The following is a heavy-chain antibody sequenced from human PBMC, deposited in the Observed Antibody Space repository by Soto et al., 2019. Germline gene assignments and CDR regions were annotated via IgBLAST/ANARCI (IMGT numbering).Heavy chain of an antibody. V-gene: IGHV3-7*03. CDR2: IPQEGGDG. J-gene: IGHJ6*02. CDR3: ARDQLILPAHDFFYGSDV. Sequence: DVQLVESGGGLVQPGESLKLSCEVSGFTFSMYSMSWVRQAPGKGLEWVAKIPQEGGDGHYLDSVKGRFIISRDNAKNSLYLHMNSLRGEDTSVYYCARDQLILPAHDFFYGSDVWGQGATVTVSS. D-gene: IGHD2-15*01. CDR1: GFTFSMYS.